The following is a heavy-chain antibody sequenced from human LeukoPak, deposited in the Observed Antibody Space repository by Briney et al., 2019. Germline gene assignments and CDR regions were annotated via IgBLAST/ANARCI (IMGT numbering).Heavy chain of an antibody. CDR2: IRSKTDGGSI. V-gene: IGHV3-15*01. CDR3: TTDWVFRSFADY. D-gene: IGHD3-10*01. J-gene: IGHJ4*02. Sequence: GGSLRLSCAGSGFIFSNAWMIWFRQAPGKGLEWVGRIRSKTDGGSIHYAAPVKGRFTISRDDSKDTVYLQMDSLTTEDTAVYYCTTDWVFRSFADYWGQGTLVTVS. CDR1: GFIFSNAW.